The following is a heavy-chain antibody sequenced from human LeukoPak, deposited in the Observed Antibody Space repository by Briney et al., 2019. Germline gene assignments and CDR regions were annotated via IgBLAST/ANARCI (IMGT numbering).Heavy chain of an antibody. V-gene: IGHV3-74*01. CDR3: ARDQGEMATSTGLDY. Sequence: GGSLRLSCAASGFTFSNYWMHWVRQAPGKGLVWVSRINSDNSTTYADSVKGRFTISRDNAKNTLYLQMNSLRAEDTAVYYCARDQGEMATSTGLDYWGQGTLVTVSS. CDR1: GFTFSNYW. J-gene: IGHJ4*02. D-gene: IGHD5-24*01. CDR2: INSDNST.